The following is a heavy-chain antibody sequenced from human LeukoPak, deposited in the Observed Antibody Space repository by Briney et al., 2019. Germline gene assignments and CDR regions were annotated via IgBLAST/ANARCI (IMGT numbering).Heavy chain of an antibody. CDR1: GFTFTNYG. CDR2: IQYDGSKT. D-gene: IGHD2-8*01. J-gene: IGHJ5*02. V-gene: IGHV3-33*05. Sequence: GGSLRLSCAASGFTFTNYGMHWVRQAPGKGLEWVAAIQYDGSKTYYGGSVKGRFTISRDTSKNTLYLQMNSLRAEDTAVYFCARDTDTNGRSSQLDPWGQGTLVTVSS. CDR3: ARDTDTNGRSSQLDP.